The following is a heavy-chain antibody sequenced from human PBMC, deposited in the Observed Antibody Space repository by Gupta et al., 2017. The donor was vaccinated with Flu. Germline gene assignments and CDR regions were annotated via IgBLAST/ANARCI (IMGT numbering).Heavy chain of an antibody. J-gene: IGHJ4*02. V-gene: IGHV3-23*01. CDR2: ISGSGGNT. D-gene: IGHD5-18*01. Sequence: GKGLEWVSGISGSGGNTYYADSVKGRFTISRDNAKNSLYLQMNSLRAEDTDVYYCAKGKNSYGNECWGKGKMVKVSS. CDR3: AKGKNSYGNEC.